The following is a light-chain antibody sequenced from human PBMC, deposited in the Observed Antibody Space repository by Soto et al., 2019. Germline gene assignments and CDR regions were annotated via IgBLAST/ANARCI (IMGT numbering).Light chain of an antibody. J-gene: IGLJ2*01. CDR1: SSDIGGYNY. CDR2: DVS. Sequence: LTQPRSASGSPGQSVTISCTGTSSDIGGYNYVSWYQQHPGKAPKLMIYDVSERPSGVPDRFSASKSGNTASLTISGLQAEDEADYYCCSYAGSYTHVLFGGGTKVTVL. V-gene: IGLV2-11*01. CDR3: CSYAGSYTHVL.